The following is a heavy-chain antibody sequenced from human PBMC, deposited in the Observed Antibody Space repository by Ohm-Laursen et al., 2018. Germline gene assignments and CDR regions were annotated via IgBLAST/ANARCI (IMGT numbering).Heavy chain of an antibody. D-gene: IGHD2-2*01. Sequence: SDTLSLTCTVSGGSISSGDYYWSWIRQPPGKGLEWIGYIYHSGSTTYNSSLKSRVTISVDKSTNRFSLKLSSVTAADTAVYYCARAMHNECYGMDVWGRGTTVTVSS. J-gene: IGHJ6*02. CDR1: GGSISSGDYY. CDR3: ARAMHNECYGMDV. CDR2: IYHSGST. V-gene: IGHV4-61*08.